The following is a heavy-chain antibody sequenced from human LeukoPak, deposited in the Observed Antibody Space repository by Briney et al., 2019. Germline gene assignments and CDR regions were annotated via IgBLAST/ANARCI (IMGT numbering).Heavy chain of an antibody. Sequence: KLWGSLRLSCTASGFIFSNYEMIWIRQAPGKGLEWVSFISSSGSYIYYADSVKGRFTISRDNAKKSLYLQMNSLRAEDTAVYYCARDRSHYYDSSGYCPELDYWGQGTLVTVSS. CDR2: ISSSGSYI. V-gene: IGHV3-21*01. J-gene: IGHJ4*02. CDR3: ARDRSHYYDSSGYCPELDY. CDR1: GFIFSNYE. D-gene: IGHD3-22*01.